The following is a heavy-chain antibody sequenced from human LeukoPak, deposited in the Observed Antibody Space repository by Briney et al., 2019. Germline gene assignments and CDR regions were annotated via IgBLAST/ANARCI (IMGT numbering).Heavy chain of an antibody. CDR1: GFTFSTAW. CDR2: ISSGSSPK. Sequence: PGGSLRLSCAVSGFTFSTAWMTWVRQAPGKGLEWVSHISSGSSPKYYADSVRGRFTISRDNAKKSLYLQMNSLRVEDTAVYYCARGDDGAYWGQGTLVTVSS. CDR3: ARGDDGAY. J-gene: IGHJ4*02. D-gene: IGHD3-16*01. V-gene: IGHV3-48*04.